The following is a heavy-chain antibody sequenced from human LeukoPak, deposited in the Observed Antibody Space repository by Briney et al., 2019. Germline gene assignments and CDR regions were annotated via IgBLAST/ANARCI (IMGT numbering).Heavy chain of an antibody. D-gene: IGHD6-19*01. CDR1: GGSISSSSYY. J-gene: IGHJ4*02. CDR2: IYYSGST. Sequence: SETLSLTCTVSGGSISSSSYYWSWIRQPPGKGLEWIGYIYYSGSTNYNPSLKSRVTISVDTSKNQFSLKLSSVTAADTAVYYCARGGTIAVAGHPLDYWGQGTLVTVSS. V-gene: IGHV4-61*01. CDR3: ARGGTIAVAGHPLDY.